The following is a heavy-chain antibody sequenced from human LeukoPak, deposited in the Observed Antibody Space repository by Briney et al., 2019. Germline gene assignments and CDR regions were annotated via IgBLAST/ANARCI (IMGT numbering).Heavy chain of an antibody. D-gene: IGHD6-19*01. CDR3: ARGGVGQWLVRLFDY. CDR1: GGSISSSNW. J-gene: IGHJ4*02. V-gene: IGHV4-4*02. Sequence: SGTLSLTCAVSGGSISSSNWWSWVRQPPGKGLEWIGEIYHSGSTNYNPSLKSRVTISVDKSKNQFSLKLSSVTAAVTAVYYCARGGVGQWLVRLFDYWGQGTLVTVSS. CDR2: IYHSGST.